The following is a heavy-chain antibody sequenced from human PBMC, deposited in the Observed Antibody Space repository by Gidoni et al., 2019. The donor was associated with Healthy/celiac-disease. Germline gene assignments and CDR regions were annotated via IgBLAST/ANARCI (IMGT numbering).Heavy chain of an antibody. CDR1: GFTVSSNY. Sequence: EVQLVETGGGLIQPGGSLRLSCAASGFTVSSNYMSWVRQAPGKGLEWVSVIYSGGSTYYADSVKGRFTISRDNSKNTLYLQMNSRRAEDTAVYYCARGPQDIVVVTARPTYFDYWGQGTLVTVSS. CDR3: ARGPQDIVVVTARPTYFDY. CDR2: IYSGGST. D-gene: IGHD2-21*02. V-gene: IGHV3-53*02. J-gene: IGHJ4*02.